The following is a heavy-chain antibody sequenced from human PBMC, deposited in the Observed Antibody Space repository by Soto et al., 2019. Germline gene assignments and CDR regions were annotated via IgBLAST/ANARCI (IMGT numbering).Heavy chain of an antibody. V-gene: IGHV4-39*01. D-gene: IGHD3-10*01. Sequence: QLQLQESGPGLVKPSETLSLTCTVSGGSLKNDDYFWGWIRQPPGKGLEWIGSVHYSGSTYYHPSLKSRVTISVDTSKNQFSLTLNSVTAADTAVHYCARLWLGERPPDYWGQGTLVTVSS. CDR1: GGSLKNDDYF. J-gene: IGHJ4*02. CDR2: VHYSGST. CDR3: ARLWLGERPPDY.